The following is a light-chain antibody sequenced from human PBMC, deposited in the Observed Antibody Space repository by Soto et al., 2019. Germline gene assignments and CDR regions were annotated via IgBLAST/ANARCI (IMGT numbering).Light chain of an antibody. J-gene: IGLJ1*01. CDR2: DVS. V-gene: IGLV2-14*01. Sequence: QSALTQPASVSGSPGQSITISCTGTSSDVGGYKYVSWYQQHPGKAPKLMIYDVSNRPSGVSDRFSGSKSGNTASLTISGLQSEDEADYYCDSYPSSSSYVFGTGTKVTVL. CDR1: SSDVGGYKY. CDR3: DSYPSSSSYV.